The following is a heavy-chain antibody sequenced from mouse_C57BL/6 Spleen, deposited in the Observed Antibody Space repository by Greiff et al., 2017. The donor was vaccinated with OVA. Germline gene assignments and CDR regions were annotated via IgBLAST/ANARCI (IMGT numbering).Heavy chain of an antibody. CDR2: IDPSDSYT. D-gene: IGHD1-1*01. V-gene: IGHV1-69*01. CDR1: GYTFTSYW. Sequence: VQLQQPGAELVMPGASVKLSCKASGYTFTSYWMHWVKQRPEQGLEWIGEIDPSDSYTNYNQKFKGKSTLTVDKSSSTAYMPLSSLTSEDSAVYYCARSGITTVVDYWGQGTTLTVSS. CDR3: ARSGITTVVDY. J-gene: IGHJ2*01.